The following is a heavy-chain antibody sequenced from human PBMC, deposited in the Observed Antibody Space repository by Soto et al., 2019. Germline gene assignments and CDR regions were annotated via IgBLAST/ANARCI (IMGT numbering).Heavy chain of an antibody. Sequence: GASVKVSCKASGGTFSSYAISWVRQAPGQGLEWMGGIIPISDTTNYAQKFQGRVTITADESTSTAYMELSSLRSEDTAVYYCARPQGSSTSLEIYYYYYYGMDAWGQGTTVTVS. CDR1: GGTFSSYA. J-gene: IGHJ6*02. CDR3: ARPQGSSTSLEIYYYYYYGMDA. V-gene: IGHV1-69*13. D-gene: IGHD2-2*01. CDR2: IIPISDTT.